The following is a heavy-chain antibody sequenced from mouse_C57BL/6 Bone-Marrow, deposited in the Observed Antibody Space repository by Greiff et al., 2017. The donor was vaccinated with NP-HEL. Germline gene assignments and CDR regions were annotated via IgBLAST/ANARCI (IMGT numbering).Heavy chain of an antibody. CDR3: ARREFPYYYGSSYGWYFDV. Sequence: QVQLQQPGAELVMPGASVKLSCKASGYTFTSYWMHWVKQRPGQGLEWIGEIDPSDSYTNYNQKFKGKSTLTVDKSSSTAYMQLSSLTSEDSAVYYCARREFPYYYGSSYGWYFDVWGTGTTVTVSS. J-gene: IGHJ1*03. V-gene: IGHV1-69*01. CDR2: IDPSDSYT. D-gene: IGHD1-1*01. CDR1: GYTFTSYW.